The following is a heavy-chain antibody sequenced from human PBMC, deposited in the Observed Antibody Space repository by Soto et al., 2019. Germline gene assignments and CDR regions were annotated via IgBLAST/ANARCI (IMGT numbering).Heavy chain of an antibody. CDR2: IRSKANSYAT. CDR1: GLTFSDSA. D-gene: IGHD6-13*01. Sequence: EVQLVESGGGLVQPGESLKLSCAASGLTFSDSAIHWVRQVSGKGLEWVGRIRSKANSYATAYAASVKGRFTVSRDDSKNTAYLQMNSLKTEDTAVYYCTRPVAAAADWYFDLWGRGTLVTVSS. CDR3: TRPVAAAADWYFDL. J-gene: IGHJ2*01. V-gene: IGHV3-73*02.